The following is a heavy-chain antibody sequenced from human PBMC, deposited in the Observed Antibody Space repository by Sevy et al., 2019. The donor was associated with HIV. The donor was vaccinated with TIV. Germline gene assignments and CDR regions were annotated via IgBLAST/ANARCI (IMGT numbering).Heavy chain of an antibody. V-gene: IGHV3-7*03. D-gene: IGHD2-2*01. CDR3: PGDCSSTTCLWGLDV. CDR1: GFSFSYYC. CDR2: IKKDGSEE. Sequence: GGSLRLSCAASGFSFSYYCMSWVLQAPGKGLEWVANIKKDGSEEYYVDSLKGRFIITRDNAKKSLYLQLNSLRAADTDLYYCPGDCSSTTCLWGLDVWGQGTTVTVSS. J-gene: IGHJ6*02.